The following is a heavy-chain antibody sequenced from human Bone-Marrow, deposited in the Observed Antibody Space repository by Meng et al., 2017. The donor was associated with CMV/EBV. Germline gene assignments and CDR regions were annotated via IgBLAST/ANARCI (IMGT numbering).Heavy chain of an antibody. CDR2: ISNDGSNE. CDR3: ARGQYFLPYWYFDY. D-gene: IGHD2-8*02. CDR1: GFTFSTYA. V-gene: IGHV3-30*04. Sequence: GGSLRLSCAASGFTFSTYALHWVRQAPGKGLEWEAVISNDGSNEYYADSVKGRFTISRDNSKNTLYLQMNSLGAEDTAVYYCARGQYFLPYWYFDYWGQGILVTVSA. J-gene: IGHJ4*02.